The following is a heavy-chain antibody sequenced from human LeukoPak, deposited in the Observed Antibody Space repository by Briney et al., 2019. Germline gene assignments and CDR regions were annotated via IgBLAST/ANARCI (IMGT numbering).Heavy chain of an antibody. CDR1: GYIFSSND. D-gene: IGHD3-10*01. J-gene: IGHJ4*02. CDR3: ARGPFGSGSFLDY. Sequence: ASVKVSCKASGYIFSSNDINWVRQAAGQGLEWMGWMNPNSGDTGYTQKFQGRVAMTRSTSITTAYMELTSLRSEDTAVYYCARGPFGSGSFLDYWCQGTLVTVSS. CDR2: MNPNSGDT. V-gene: IGHV1-8*01.